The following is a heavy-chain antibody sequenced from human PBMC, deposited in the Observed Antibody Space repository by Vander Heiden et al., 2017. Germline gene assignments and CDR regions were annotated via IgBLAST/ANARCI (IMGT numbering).Heavy chain of an antibody. D-gene: IGHD3-3*01. CDR3: ARIFVEAARYAFDI. Sequence: EVQLVESGGGLVKPGGSLRLSCAASGFSFSSYSLTWVRQAPGKGLEWVSSISSTSGYMYYADSVKGRFTVSRDNAKNSLYLQMDSLRAEDTAVYSCARIFVEAARYAFDIWGPGTMVTVSS. J-gene: IGHJ3*02. CDR1: GFSFSSYS. V-gene: IGHV3-21*01. CDR2: ISSTSGYM.